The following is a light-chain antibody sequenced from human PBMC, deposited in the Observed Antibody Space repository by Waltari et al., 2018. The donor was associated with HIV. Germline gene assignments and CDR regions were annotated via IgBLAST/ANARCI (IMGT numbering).Light chain of an antibody. J-gene: IGKJ5*01. V-gene: IGKV1-8*01. CDR1: QDINYY. Sequence: AIRMTQSPPSFSASTGDKVNITCRASQDINYYLAWYQQRPGTAPKLLIHSTSILQPDIPSSFSAVGSVTDFTLTITCLQSEDFANYYFQQYYGSPTFGQGTRLELK. CDR3: QQYYGSPT. CDR2: STS.